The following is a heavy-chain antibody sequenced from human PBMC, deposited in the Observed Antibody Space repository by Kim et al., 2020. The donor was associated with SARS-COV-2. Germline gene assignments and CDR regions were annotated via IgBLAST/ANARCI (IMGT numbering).Heavy chain of an antibody. Sequence: PTLKSRVTISEDTSKNQFSRKLSSVTAADTAVYYCARAPPLDSYYYGMDVWGQGTTVTVSS. J-gene: IGHJ6*02. CDR3: ARAPPLDSYYYGMDV. V-gene: IGHV4-34*01.